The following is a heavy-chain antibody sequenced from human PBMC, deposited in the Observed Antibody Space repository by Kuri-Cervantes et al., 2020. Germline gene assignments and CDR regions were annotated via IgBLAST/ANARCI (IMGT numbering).Heavy chain of an antibody. J-gene: IGHJ6*03. V-gene: IGHV1-2*04. D-gene: IGHD5-18*01. CDR1: GYTFTGYY. Sequence: ASVKVSCKASGYTFTGYYMHWVRQAPGQGLEWMGWINPNSGGTNYAQKFQGWVTMTRDTSISTAYMELSRLRSDDTAVYYCARGGYSYGENRLDYYMDAWGKGTTVTVSS. CDR3: ARGGYSYGENRLDYYMDA. CDR2: INPNSGGT.